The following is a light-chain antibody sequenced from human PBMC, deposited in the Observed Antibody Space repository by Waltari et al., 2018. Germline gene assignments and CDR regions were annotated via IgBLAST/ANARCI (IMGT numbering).Light chain of an antibody. J-gene: IGLJ1*01. CDR1: SSDFGSHNL. CDR3: CSYAGSSTSLYV. CDR2: EVS. V-gene: IGLV2-23*02. Sequence: QSALTQPASVSGSPGQSITISCTGTSSDFGSHNLVSWYQQHPGKAPKLMIYEVSKGPSGVSNRFSGSKSGNTASLTISGLQAEDEADYYCCSYAGSSTSLYVFGTGTKVTVL.